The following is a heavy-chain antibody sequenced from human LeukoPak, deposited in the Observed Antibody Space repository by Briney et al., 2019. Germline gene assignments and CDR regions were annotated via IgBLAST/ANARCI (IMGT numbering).Heavy chain of an antibody. CDR1: GYTFTGYY. CDR2: INPNSGGT. D-gene: IGHD3-16*01. CDR3: ARASFWESPINWFAP. J-gene: IGHJ5*02. Sequence: ASVKVSCKASGYTFTGYYMHWVRQAPGQGLEWMGWINPNSGGTNYAQKFQGRVTMTRDTSISTAYMELSRLTSDDTAVYYCARASFWESPINWFAPWGQGTLVTVSS. V-gene: IGHV1-2*02.